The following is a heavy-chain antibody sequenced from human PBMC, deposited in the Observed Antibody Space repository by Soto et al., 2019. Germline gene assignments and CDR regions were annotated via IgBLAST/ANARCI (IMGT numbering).Heavy chain of an antibody. CDR1: GGSISDAY. Sequence: QVQLQESGPGLVKPSETLSLTCTVSGGSISDAYWGWIRQPAGKGLEWIGRMFPGGSHNYNPSLKSRVTMSVDTSSNQFSLKLTSVTSADTAVYFCARHSPIAAGIADVCGQGTTVTVSS. CDR3: ARHSPIAAGIADV. D-gene: IGHD6-13*01. V-gene: IGHV4-4*07. CDR2: MFPGGSH. J-gene: IGHJ6*02.